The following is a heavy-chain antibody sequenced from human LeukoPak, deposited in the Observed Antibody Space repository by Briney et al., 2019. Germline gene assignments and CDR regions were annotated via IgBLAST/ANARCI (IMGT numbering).Heavy chain of an antibody. CDR2: IYYSGST. CDR1: GGSIISGGYY. V-gene: IGHV4-61*08. D-gene: IGHD5-18*01. Sequence: SETLSLTCTVSGGSIISGGYYWSWIRQPPVKGMEWIGYIYYSGSTNYNPSLKSRVTISVDTSKNQFSLKLSSVTAADTAVYYCARSGYSYGYVDYWGQGTLVTVSS. J-gene: IGHJ4*02. CDR3: ARSGYSYGYVDY.